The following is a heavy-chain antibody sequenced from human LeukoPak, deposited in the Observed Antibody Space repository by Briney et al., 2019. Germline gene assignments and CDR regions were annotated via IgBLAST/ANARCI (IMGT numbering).Heavy chain of an antibody. CDR3: ARVLTYYDILTGYSTYYLDY. Sequence: GASVKVSCKASGYTFTSYYMHWVRQAPGQGLEWMGIINPSGGSTSYAQKFQGRVTMTRDTSTSTVYMELSSLRSEDTAVYYCARVLTYYDILTGYSTYYLDYWGQGTLVTVSS. V-gene: IGHV1-46*01. CDR2: INPSGGST. CDR1: GYTFTSYY. J-gene: IGHJ4*02. D-gene: IGHD3-9*01.